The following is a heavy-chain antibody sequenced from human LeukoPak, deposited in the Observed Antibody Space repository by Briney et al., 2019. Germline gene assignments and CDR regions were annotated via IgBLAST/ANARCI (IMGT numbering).Heavy chain of an antibody. V-gene: IGHV4-31*03. J-gene: IGHJ4*02. CDR1: GGSISSGGYS. D-gene: IGHD3-22*01. CDR2: IYYSGST. CDR3: ARGHYYDSSGYIF. Sequence: PSETLSLTCTVSGGSISSGGYSWSWIRQHPGKGLEWIGYIYYSGSTYYNPSLKSRVTISVDTSKNQFSLKLSSVTAADTAVYYCARGHYYDSSGYIFGGQGTLVTVSS.